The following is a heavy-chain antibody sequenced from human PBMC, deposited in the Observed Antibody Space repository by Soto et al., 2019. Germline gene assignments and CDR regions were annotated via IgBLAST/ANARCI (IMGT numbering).Heavy chain of an antibody. CDR2: IKQDGSEK. D-gene: IGHD1-1*01. Sequence: GGSLRLSCAASGFTFSSYWMSWVRQAPGKGLEWVANIKQDGSEKYYVDSVKGRFTISRDNAKNSLYLQMNSLRAEDMAVYYWARSREPYYYMDVWGKGTTVTVSS. J-gene: IGHJ6*03. CDR1: GFTFSSYW. V-gene: IGHV3-7*03. CDR3: ARSREPYYYMDV.